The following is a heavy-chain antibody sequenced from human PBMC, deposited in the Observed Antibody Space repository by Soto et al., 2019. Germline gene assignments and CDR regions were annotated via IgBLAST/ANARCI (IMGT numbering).Heavy chain of an antibody. CDR3: AKPNTLYDSSGYYSYWYFDL. CDR1: GFTFSSYA. D-gene: IGHD3-22*01. CDR2: ISGSGGST. J-gene: IGHJ2*01. Sequence: EVQLLESGGGLVQPGGSLRLSCAASGFTFSSYAMSWVRQAPGKGLEWVSAISGSGGSTYYADSVKGRSTISRDNSKNSWYPQMNSLRAEDTAVYYCAKPNTLYDSSGYYSYWYFDLWGRGTLVTVSS. V-gene: IGHV3-23*01.